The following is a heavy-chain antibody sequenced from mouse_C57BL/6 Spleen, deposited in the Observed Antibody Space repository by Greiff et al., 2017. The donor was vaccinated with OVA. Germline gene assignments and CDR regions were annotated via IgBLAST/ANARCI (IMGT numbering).Heavy chain of an antibody. V-gene: IGHV1-64*01. Sequence: VQLQQSGAELVKPGASVKLSCKASGYTFTSYWMHWVKQRPGQGLEWIGMIHPNSGSTNYNEKFKSKATLTVDKSSSTAYMQLSSLTSEDSAVYYCARSARGAMDYWGQGTSVTVSS. CDR3: ARSARGAMDY. J-gene: IGHJ4*01. CDR2: IHPNSGST. CDR1: GYTFTSYW.